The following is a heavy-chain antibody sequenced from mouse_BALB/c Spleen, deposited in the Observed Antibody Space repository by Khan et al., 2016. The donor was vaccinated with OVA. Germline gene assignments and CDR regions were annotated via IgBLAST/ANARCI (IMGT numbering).Heavy chain of an antibody. V-gene: IGHV2-6-5*01. CDR1: GFSLTDHG. D-gene: IGHD1-1*02. Sequence: QVQLKESGPGLVAPSQSLTITCTVSGFSLTDHGVSWIRQPPGKGLEWLGVIWGGGSTYNYSVLKSRMNINKDNSKTQAFLKMNRLQTDDTAMYYCAKQIWSPYYGMDYWGQGTSVTVSS. J-gene: IGHJ4*01. CDR3: AKQIWSPYYGMDY. CDR2: IWGGGST.